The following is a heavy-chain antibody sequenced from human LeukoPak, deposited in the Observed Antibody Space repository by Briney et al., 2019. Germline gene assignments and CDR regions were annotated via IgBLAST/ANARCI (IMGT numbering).Heavy chain of an antibody. Sequence: ASVKVSCKASGYTFTGYYMHWVRQAPGQGLEWMGWINPNNGGTNYAQKFQGRVTMTRDTSISTAYMELSRLKSDDTAVYYCARVSPGYFDYSGQGALVTVSS. CDR1: GYTFTGYY. V-gene: IGHV1-2*02. CDR3: ARVSPGYFDY. J-gene: IGHJ4*02. CDR2: INPNNGGT.